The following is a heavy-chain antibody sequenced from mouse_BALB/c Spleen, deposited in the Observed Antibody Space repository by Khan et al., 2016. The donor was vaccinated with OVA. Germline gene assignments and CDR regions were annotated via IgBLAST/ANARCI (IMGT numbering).Heavy chain of an antibody. J-gene: IGHJ3*01. CDR2: ISTYYGDP. CDR3: ARGSGSSRFAY. V-gene: IGHV1S137*01. Sequence: QVQLQQSGAELVRPGVSVKISCKGSGYTFTDYAMHWVKQSHAKSLVWIGVISTYYGDPTYNQKFKGKATMTVDKSSSTAYMELARLTSEDSAIYYCARGSGSSRFAYWGQGTLVTVSA. D-gene: IGHD1-3*01. CDR1: GYTFTDYA.